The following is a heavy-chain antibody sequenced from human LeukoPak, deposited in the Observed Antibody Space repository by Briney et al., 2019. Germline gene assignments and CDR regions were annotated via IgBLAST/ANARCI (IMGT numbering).Heavy chain of an antibody. Sequence: PGGSLRPSCAASGFIVSSDYISWVRQTPGKGLEWVSVIYSGGSTFYADSVKGRFTISRDNSKNTVYLQMNSLRAEDTAVYYCASGGKYCTGGACYGDWGQGTLVTVSS. CDR1: GFIVSSDY. D-gene: IGHD2-8*02. V-gene: IGHV3-53*01. J-gene: IGHJ4*02. CDR3: ASGGKYCTGGACYGD. CDR2: IYSGGST.